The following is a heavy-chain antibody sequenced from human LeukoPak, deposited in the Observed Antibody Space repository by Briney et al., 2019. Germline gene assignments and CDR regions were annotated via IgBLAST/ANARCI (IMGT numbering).Heavy chain of an antibody. Sequence: GGSLRLSCAASGFAFNNAWMSWVRQAPGKGLEWVGRIKSKTNGGTTDYTAPVKGRFTISRDDSKNMLFLQMNTLKTEDTAVYYCTSDDPVNRSWGKGTLVTVSS. D-gene: IGHD2/OR15-2a*01. J-gene: IGHJ4*02. CDR2: IKSKTNGGTT. CDR3: TSDDPVNRS. CDR1: GFAFNNAW. V-gene: IGHV3-15*01.